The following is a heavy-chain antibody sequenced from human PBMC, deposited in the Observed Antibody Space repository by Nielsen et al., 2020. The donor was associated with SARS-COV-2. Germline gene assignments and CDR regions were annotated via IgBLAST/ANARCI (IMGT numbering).Heavy chain of an antibody. CDR1: GFMFSDYY. CDR3: AREGRRLPLDY. V-gene: IGHV3-11*05. J-gene: IGHJ4*02. D-gene: IGHD3-16*01. Sequence: GSLRLSCAASGFMFSDYYVSWIRQAPGKGLEWISYISSTFYINYADSVRGRFTISRDNEKNTVYLQMNSLGVEDTAVYFCAREGRRLPLDYWGQGTLVTVSS. CDR2: ISSTFYI.